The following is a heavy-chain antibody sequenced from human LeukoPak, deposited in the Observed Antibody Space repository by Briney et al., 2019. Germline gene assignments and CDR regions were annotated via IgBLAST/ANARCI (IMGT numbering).Heavy chain of an antibody. D-gene: IGHD5-24*01. J-gene: IGHJ4*02. CDR1: GYSFTSYW. CDR2: IDPSDYYN. V-gene: IGHV5-10-1*01. Sequence: GASPRISCKGSGYSFTSYWISRVRQMPGKGLEWMGRIDPSDYYNNYSPSFQGHVTISANNSITTAYLQWSTLKASDTAIYYCARQSSGYSANFDYWGQGTLVTVSA. CDR3: ARQSSGYSANFDY.